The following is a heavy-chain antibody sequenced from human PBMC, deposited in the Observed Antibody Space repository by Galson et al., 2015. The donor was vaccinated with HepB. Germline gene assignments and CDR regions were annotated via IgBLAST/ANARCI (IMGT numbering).Heavy chain of an antibody. CDR1: GFTFHSYG. J-gene: IGHJ4*02. V-gene: IGHV3-33*01. CDR2: IWFDGSNK. CDR3: ARAVGGCGGDCYGSSSFDY. Sequence: SLRLSCATSGFTFHSYGMHWVRQAPGKGLEWVAVIWFDGSNKHYADSVKGRFTISRDNSKNTLYLQMNSLRGDDTAVYHCARAVGGCGGDCYGSSSFDYWGQGTLVTVSS. D-gene: IGHD2-21*01.